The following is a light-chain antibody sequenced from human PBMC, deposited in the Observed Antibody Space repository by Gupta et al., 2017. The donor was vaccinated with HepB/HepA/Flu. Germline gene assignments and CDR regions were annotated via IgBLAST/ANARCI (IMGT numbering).Light chain of an antibody. J-gene: IGKJ1*01. CDR3: SQGLYPGT. CDR1: QSLLHSDEFNS. Sequence: VLTQSPLSLPVTPGEPASISCRSSQSLLHSDEFNSLDWYLQKPGQSPQLMIYLGSQRGSGDPDRFSGSGTDIDFTLKSSGGEDEDVGCYYDSQGLYPGTFGQGTKVEIK. CDR2: LGS. V-gene: IGKV2-28*01.